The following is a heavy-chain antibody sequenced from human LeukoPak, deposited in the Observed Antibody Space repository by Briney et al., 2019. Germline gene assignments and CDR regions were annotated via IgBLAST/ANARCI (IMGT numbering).Heavy chain of an antibody. Sequence: GGSLRLSCAASGFTFSSYAMTWVRQAPGKGLEWVSSISDSGGRTYYAGSVKGRCTISRDNSKNTLYLQMNSLRAEDTALYYCTRDWFYGSCGASWGQGTLVTVSS. D-gene: IGHD2-21*01. V-gene: IGHV3-23*01. CDR2: ISDSGGRT. CDR1: GFTFSSYA. CDR3: TRDWFYGSCGAS. J-gene: IGHJ4*02.